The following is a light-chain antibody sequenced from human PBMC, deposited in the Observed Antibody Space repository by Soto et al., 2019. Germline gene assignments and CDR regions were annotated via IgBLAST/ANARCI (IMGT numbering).Light chain of an antibody. Sequence: DIQMTQSPSSLSASVGDRVTITCRASLGISNYLAWYQQKPGKVPKLLIYAASTLQSGVPSRFSGSGSGTDFTLIVSSLMPEDVATYYCKKYNSAPLTFGGGTKVDIK. V-gene: IGKV1-27*01. CDR3: KKYNSAPLT. J-gene: IGKJ4*01. CDR1: LGISNY. CDR2: AAS.